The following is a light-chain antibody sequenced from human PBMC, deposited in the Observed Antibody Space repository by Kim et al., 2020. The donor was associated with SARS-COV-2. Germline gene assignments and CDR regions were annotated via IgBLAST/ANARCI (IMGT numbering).Light chain of an antibody. CDR1: SSDVGGYNY. Sequence: QSALTQPRPVSGSPGQSVTISCTGTSSDVGGYNYVSWYQQHPGKAPKLMIYDVSKRPSGVPDRFSGSKSGNTASLTISGLQAEDEADYYCCSYAGSYTFVVFGGGTQLTV. J-gene: IGLJ2*01. V-gene: IGLV2-11*01. CDR2: DVS. CDR3: CSYAGSYTFVV.